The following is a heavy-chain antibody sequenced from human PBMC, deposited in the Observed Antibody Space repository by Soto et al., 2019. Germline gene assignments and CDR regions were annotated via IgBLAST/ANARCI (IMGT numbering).Heavy chain of an antibody. CDR3: ARDLRDGYTYNWFDP. CDR2: IYYSGST. J-gene: IGHJ5*02. Sequence: SETLSLTCTVSGGSISSYYWSWIRQPPGKGLEWIGYIYYSGSTNYNPSLKSRVTISVDTSKNQFSLKLSSVTAADTAVYYCARDLRDGYTYNWFDPWGQGTLVTVSS. V-gene: IGHV4-59*01. CDR1: GGSISSYY. D-gene: IGHD5-12*01.